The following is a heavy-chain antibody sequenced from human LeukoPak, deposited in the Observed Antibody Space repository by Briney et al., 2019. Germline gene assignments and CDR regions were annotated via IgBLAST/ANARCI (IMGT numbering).Heavy chain of an antibody. CDR1: GYSFTSYW. CDR2: IYPGDSDT. V-gene: IGHV5-51*01. CDR3: ARLMAAAEPGAFDY. Sequence: GASLKISCKGSGYSFTSYWIGWVRQMPGKGLEWMGIIYPGDSDTRYSPSFQGQATISADKSISTAYLQWSSLKASDTAMYYCARLMAAAEPGAFDYWGQGTLVTVSS. D-gene: IGHD6-13*01. J-gene: IGHJ4*02.